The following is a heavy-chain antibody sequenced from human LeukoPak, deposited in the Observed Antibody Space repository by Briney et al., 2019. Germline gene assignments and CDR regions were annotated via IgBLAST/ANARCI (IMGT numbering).Heavy chain of an antibody. V-gene: IGHV4-59*08. D-gene: IGHD1-26*01. J-gene: IGHJ4*02. CDR1: GGSISNYY. CDR2: IYYSGTT. CDR3: ARHGGSYFYY. Sequence: SETLSLTCTVSGGSISNYYWSWIRQAPGKGLEWIGYIYYSGTTKYNPSLMSRVTISVDTSKNQLSLRLSSVAAGDTAVYYCARHGGSYFYYWGQGTLVTVSS.